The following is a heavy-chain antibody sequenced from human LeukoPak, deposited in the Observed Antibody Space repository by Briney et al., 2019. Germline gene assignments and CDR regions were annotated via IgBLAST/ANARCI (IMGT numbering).Heavy chain of an antibody. J-gene: IGHJ6*02. V-gene: IGHV3-11*06. CDR2: ISSSSSYT. Sequence: PGGSLRLSCAASGFTFSDYYMSWIRQAPGKGLEWVSYISSSSSYTNYADSVKGRFTISRDNAKNSLYLQMNSLRAEDTAVYYCARDLSYYYGMDVWGQGTTVTVSS. D-gene: IGHD3-16*02. CDR1: GFTFSDYY. CDR3: ARDLSYYYGMDV.